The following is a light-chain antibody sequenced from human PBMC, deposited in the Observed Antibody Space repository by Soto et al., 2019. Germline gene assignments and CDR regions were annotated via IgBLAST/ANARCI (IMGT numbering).Light chain of an antibody. V-gene: IGLV2-14*01. J-gene: IGLJ1*01. CDR2: DVS. CDR3: CSYTTSNTRQIV. CDR1: SSDVGGYNY. Sequence: QSALTQPASVSGSPGQSSTISCTGTSSDVGGYNYVSWYQQHPGKAPKFMIYDVSNRPSGVSNRFSGSKSGNTASLTISGLQAEDEADYYCCSYTTSNTRQIVFGTRTKLTVL.